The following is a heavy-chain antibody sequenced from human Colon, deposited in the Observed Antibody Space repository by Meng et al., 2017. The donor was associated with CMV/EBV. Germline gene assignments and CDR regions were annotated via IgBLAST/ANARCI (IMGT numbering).Heavy chain of an antibody. CDR1: GFGFGDYY. CDR3: ARDTVGAGMDV. D-gene: IGHD1-26*01. J-gene: IGHJ6*02. Sequence: GGSLRLSCAASGFGFGDYYMSWIRQAPGKGLEWVSIIYSGGSASYAGSVKGRFTVSRDIPKNIVYLQMTSLRVEDTAVYYCARDTVGAGMDVWGQGTTVTVSS. CDR2: IYSGGSA. V-gene: IGHV3-53*01.